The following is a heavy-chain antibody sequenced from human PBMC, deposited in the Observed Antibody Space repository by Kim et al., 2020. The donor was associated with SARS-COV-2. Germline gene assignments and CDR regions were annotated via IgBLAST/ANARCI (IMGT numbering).Heavy chain of an antibody. Sequence: SETLSLTCAVYGGSFSGYYWSWIRQPPGKGLEWIGEINHSGSTNYNPSLKSRVTISVDTSKNQFSLKLSSVTAADTAVYYCASRPLEAVVAATLNWFDPWGQGTLVTVSS. CDR1: GGSFSGYY. CDR2: INHSGST. D-gene: IGHD2-15*01. J-gene: IGHJ5*02. CDR3: ASRPLEAVVAATLNWFDP. V-gene: IGHV4-34*01.